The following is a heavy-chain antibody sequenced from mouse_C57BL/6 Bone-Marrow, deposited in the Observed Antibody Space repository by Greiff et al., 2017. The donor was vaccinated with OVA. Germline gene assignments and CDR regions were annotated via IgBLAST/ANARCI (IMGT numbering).Heavy chain of an antibody. D-gene: IGHD2-4*01. Sequence: EVQRVESGEGLVKPGGSLKLSCAASGFTFSSYAMSWVRQTPEKRLEWVAYISSGGDYIYYADTVKGRFTISRDNARNTLYLQMSSLKSEDTAMYYCTRGIYYEGYFDYWGQGTTLTVSS. CDR1: GFTFSSYA. CDR3: TRGIYYEGYFDY. CDR2: ISSGGDYI. J-gene: IGHJ2*01. V-gene: IGHV5-9-1*02.